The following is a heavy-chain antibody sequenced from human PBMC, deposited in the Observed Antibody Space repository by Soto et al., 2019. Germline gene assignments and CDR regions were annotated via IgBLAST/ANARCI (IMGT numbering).Heavy chain of an antibody. CDR2: IYHGGST. J-gene: IGHJ4*02. CDR1: GASVTRDGNC. Sequence: QVQLRESGSGLVKPSQTLSLTCSVSGASVTRDGNCWTWIRQPPGKGLEFVASIYHGGSTFYNPSLRIRVSVSLHRSKNQFSLELTSVTAADSAVYGCARGVEGYSQFDDWGQGTLVTVSS. D-gene: IGHD4-4*01. CDR3: ARGVEGYSQFDD. V-gene: IGHV4-30-2*01.